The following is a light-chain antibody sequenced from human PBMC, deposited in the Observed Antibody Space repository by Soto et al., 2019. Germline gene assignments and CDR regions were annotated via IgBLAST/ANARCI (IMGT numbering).Light chain of an antibody. J-gene: IGKJ1*01. CDR3: QQYNNWPPEGT. CDR1: ESVTSS. Sequence: EIVMTQSPATLSVSPGDRATLSCRASESVTSSLAWYQQKPGQPPRLLIYAASTRATDVPARFSGGGSETEFTLTISSLQSEDFAVYFCQQYNNWPPEGTFGQGTKVDIK. V-gene: IGKV3-15*01. CDR2: AAS.